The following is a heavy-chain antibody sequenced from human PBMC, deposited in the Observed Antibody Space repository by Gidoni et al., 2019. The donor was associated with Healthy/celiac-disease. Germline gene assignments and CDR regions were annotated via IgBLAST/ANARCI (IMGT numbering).Heavy chain of an antibody. Sequence: QVQLVQSGAEVEKPGSSVKVSCRASGGTFSSYAISWVRQAPGQGLEWMGGIIPIFGTANDAQKFQGRVTITAEESTSTAYMELSSLRSEDTAVYYCARALRGYSYGPFDYWGQGTLVTVSS. CDR3: ARALRGYSYGPFDY. CDR2: IIPIFGTA. D-gene: IGHD5-18*01. CDR1: GGTFSSYA. V-gene: IGHV1-69*01. J-gene: IGHJ4*02.